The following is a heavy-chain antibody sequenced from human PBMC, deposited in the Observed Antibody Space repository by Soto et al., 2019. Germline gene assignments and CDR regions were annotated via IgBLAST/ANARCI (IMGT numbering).Heavy chain of an antibody. V-gene: IGHV1-3*01. CDR1: GYTFTNYA. Sequence: ASVKVSCKASGYTFTNYAMHWGRQAPGQSLEWMGWINVGNGNTKYSQKFQGRVTITRDTSASTAYMELSSLSSEDTAVYYCARDAIATFGGVIVMRVWFDPWGKGTLVTVS. D-gene: IGHD3-16*02. J-gene: IGHJ5*02. CDR3: ARDAIATFGGVIVMRVWFDP. CDR2: INVGNGNT.